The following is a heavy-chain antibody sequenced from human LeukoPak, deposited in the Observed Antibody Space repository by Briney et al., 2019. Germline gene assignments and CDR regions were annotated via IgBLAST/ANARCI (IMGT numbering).Heavy chain of an antibody. D-gene: IGHD3-22*01. CDR1: GFTFSHAW. CDR2: IKSKTDGGTT. CDR3: TTSLHYYDSSGYYY. J-gene: IGHJ4*02. Sequence: GGPLRLSCAASGFTFSHAWMRWVRQAPGKGLEWVGRIKSKTDGGTTDYAAPVKGRFTISRDDSKNTLYLQMNSLKIEDTAVYYYTTSLHYYDSSGYYYWGQGTLVTVSS. V-gene: IGHV3-15*01.